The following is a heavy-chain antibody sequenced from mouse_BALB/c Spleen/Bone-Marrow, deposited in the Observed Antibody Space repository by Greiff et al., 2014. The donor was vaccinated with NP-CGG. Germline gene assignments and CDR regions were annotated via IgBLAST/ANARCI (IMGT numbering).Heavy chain of an antibody. Sequence: VKLMESGPELAKPGASVRISCKASGYTFTSYYIHWVKQRPGQGLEWIGWIYPGNVNTNYNEKFKGKATLTADKSSSTAYMQLSSLTSEDSAVYFCARGGYDGAWFAYWGQGTLVTVSA. CDR1: GYTFTSYY. V-gene: IGHV1S56*01. CDR2: IYPGNVNT. CDR3: ARGGYDGAWFAY. J-gene: IGHJ3*01. D-gene: IGHD2-14*01.